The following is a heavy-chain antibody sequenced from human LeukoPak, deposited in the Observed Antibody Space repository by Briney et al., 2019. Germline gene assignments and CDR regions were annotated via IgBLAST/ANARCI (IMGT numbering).Heavy chain of an antibody. CDR2: VNREGTTT. CDR3: ARDLDWILLDY. V-gene: IGHV3-74*03. CDR1: GFSLNDYG. D-gene: IGHD3-9*01. Sequence: GGSLRLSCATSGFSLNDYGMHWVRQAPGKGLVWVARVNREGTTTTYADSVKGRFTISRDNAKNTLYLQMNNLRAEDTAVYYCARDLDWILLDYWGQGTLVTVSS. J-gene: IGHJ4*02.